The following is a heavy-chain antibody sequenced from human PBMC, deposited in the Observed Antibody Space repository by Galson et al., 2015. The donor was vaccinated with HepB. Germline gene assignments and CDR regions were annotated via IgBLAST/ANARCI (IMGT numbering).Heavy chain of an antibody. CDR2: INPSGGST. CDR1: GYTFTFYY. J-gene: IGHJ5*02. V-gene: IGHV1-46*01. Sequence: SVKVSCKASGYTFTFYYMHWVRQAPGQGLEWMGIINPSGGSTNYAQKFQGRVTMTRDTSTSTVYMELSSLRSDDTAVYYCARGGLYSGYDLGWFDPWGQGTLVTVSS. D-gene: IGHD5-12*01. CDR3: ARGGLYSGYDLGWFDP.